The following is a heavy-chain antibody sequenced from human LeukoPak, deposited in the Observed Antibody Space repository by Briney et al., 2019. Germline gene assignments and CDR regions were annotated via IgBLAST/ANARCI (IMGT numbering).Heavy chain of an antibody. J-gene: IGHJ3*02. CDR1: GGSFSGYY. Sequence: SETLSLTCAVYGGSFSGYYWSWIRQPPGKGLEWVGEINHSGSTNYNPSLKSRVTISVDTSKNQFSLKLNSVTAADTAVYYCAREPNWNGRAFDIWGQGTMVTVSS. CDR2: INHSGST. CDR3: AREPNWNGRAFDI. D-gene: IGHD1-1*01. V-gene: IGHV4-34*01.